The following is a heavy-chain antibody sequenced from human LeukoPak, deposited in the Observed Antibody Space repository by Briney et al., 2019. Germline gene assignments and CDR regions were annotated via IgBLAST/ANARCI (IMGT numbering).Heavy chain of an antibody. CDR3: AKEKLTSSSWFTQAGNWFDP. D-gene: IGHD6-13*01. J-gene: IGHJ5*02. CDR1: GFTFSSFS. Sequence: GSSLRLSCAATGFTFSSFSMHWVRQAPGKGLEWVAVISYDESNKYYADSVKGRFTISRDNSKNTLYLQMNSLRTEDTAVYYCAKEKLTSSSWFTQAGNWFDPWGQGTLVTVSS. V-gene: IGHV3-30*18. CDR2: ISYDESNK.